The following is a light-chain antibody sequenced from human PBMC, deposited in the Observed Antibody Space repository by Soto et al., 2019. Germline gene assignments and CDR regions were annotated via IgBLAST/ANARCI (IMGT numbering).Light chain of an antibody. CDR1: SSDVGGYNY. J-gene: IGLJ3*02. CDR2: EVS. Sequence: QSVLTQPASVSGSPGQSITISCTGTSSDVGGYNYVSWYQQHPGKAPKLMIYEVSNRPSGVSNRFSGSKSANTASLTISGLQAEDEADYYCSSYTGSNTGVFGGGTKLTVL. CDR3: SSYTGSNTGV. V-gene: IGLV2-14*01.